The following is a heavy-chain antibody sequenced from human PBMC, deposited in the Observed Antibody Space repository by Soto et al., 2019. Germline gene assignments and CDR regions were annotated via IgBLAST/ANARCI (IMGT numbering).Heavy chain of an antibody. V-gene: IGHV1-69*12. CDR2: IIPIFGTA. CDR1: GGTFSSYA. Sequence: QVQLVQSGAEVKKPGSSVKVSCKASGGTFSSYAISWVRQAPGQGLEWMGGIIPIFGTANYAQKFQGRVTITADESTTTAYMELSSLRSEDTAVYYCASHGRQLVDYYYGMDVWGQGTTVTVSS. J-gene: IGHJ6*02. D-gene: IGHD6-6*01. CDR3: ASHGRQLVDYYYGMDV.